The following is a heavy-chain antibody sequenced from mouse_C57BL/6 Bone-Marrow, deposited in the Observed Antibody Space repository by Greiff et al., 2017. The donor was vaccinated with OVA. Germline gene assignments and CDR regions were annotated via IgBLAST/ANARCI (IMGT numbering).Heavy chain of an antibody. D-gene: IGHD1-1*01. J-gene: IGHJ4*01. CDR2: IYPRSGNT. CDR3: AREVTTVVAPYYYAMDY. CDR1: GYTFTSYG. Sequence: QVHVKQSGAELARPGASVKLSCKASGYTFTSYGISWVKQRTGQGLEWIGEIYPRSGNTYYNEKFKGKATLTADKSSSTAYMELRSLTSEDSAVYFCAREVTTVVAPYYYAMDYWGQGTSVTVSS. V-gene: IGHV1-81*01.